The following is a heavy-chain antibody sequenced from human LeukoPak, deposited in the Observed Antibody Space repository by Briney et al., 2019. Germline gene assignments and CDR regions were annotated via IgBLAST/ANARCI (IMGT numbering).Heavy chain of an antibody. D-gene: IGHD6-19*01. Sequence: PGGSLRLSCAASGFTFSSYGMHWVRQAPGKGLEWVAFIRDDGSNKYYADSVKGRFTISRDNSKNTLYLQMNSLRAEDTAVYYCARGVRIAVAGYIDYWGQGTLVTVSS. CDR1: GFTFSSYG. CDR3: ARGVRIAVAGYIDY. CDR2: IRDDGSNK. V-gene: IGHV3-30*02. J-gene: IGHJ4*02.